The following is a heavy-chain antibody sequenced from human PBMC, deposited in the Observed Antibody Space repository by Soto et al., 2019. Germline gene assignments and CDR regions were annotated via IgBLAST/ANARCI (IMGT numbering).Heavy chain of an antibody. Sequence: SETLSLTCSVSGGSISSGYYYWSWMRQPPGKGLEWIGNIYYSGNTYYNPSLKSRLIISIDTTKNQFSLKDGSVAAADTDVYYCASSSLYDMDVWGQGTMVTVSS. CDR1: GGSISSGYYY. J-gene: IGHJ6*02. V-gene: IGHV4-30-4*01. CDR2: IYYSGNT. CDR3: ASSSLYDMDV.